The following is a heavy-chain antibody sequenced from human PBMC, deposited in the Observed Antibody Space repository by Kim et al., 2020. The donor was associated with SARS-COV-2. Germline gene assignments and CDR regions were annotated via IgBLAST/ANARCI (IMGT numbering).Heavy chain of an antibody. Sequence: PSLQSRVAISVDTSKNQFSLKLRSVTAADTAVYYCARSYDFWSDTNWFDPWGQGTLVTVSS. V-gene: IGHV4-59*01. J-gene: IGHJ5*02. D-gene: IGHD3-3*01. CDR3: ARSYDFWSDTNWFDP.